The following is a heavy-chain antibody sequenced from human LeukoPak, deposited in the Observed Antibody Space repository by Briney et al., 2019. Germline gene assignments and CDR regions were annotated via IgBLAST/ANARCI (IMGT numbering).Heavy chain of an antibody. CDR3: ARSPSERGGHCSSTICSYYYMDV. V-gene: IGHV3-48*01. D-gene: IGHD2-2*01. Sequence: GGSLRLSCAASGLTFSRTSMNWVRQAPGKGLEWVSYISYTSTTIYYADSVQGRFTISRDNAKNSLYLQMNSLRAEDTAVYYCARSPSERGGHCSSTICSYYYMDVWGKGTTVTVSS. CDR2: ISYTSTTI. CDR1: GLTFSRTS. J-gene: IGHJ6*03.